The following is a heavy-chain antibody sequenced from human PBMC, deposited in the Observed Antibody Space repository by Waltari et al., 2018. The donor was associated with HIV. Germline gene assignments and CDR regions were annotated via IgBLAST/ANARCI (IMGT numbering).Heavy chain of an antibody. CDR2: IYSGGNT. J-gene: IGHJ3*02. CDR3: ARGISMIVVVNQNQWGAFDI. V-gene: IGHV3-66*01. CDR1: GFTVSSTY. D-gene: IGHD3-22*01. Sequence: EVQLVESGGGLVQPGGSLRLSCAASGFTVSSTYINWVRKAPGQGLEWVSVIYSGGNTYYADSVKGRFTISRDNSKNTLYLQMNSLRAEDTAVYYCARGISMIVVVNQNQWGAFDIWGQGTMVTVSS.